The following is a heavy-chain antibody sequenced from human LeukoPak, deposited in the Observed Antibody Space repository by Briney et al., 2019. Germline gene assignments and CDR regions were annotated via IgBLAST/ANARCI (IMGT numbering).Heavy chain of an antibody. D-gene: IGHD6-19*01. Sequence: GGSLRLSCAPSAFTFSSYAMSWVRQPPGKGLEWVSTISRSGGTLDYADSVTGRFTISRDNSKNTLYLQLNSLRAEDTAVYYCARQQLLAIDSWGQGTLVTVSS. CDR2: ISRSGGTL. CDR1: AFTFSSYA. CDR3: ARQQLLAIDS. J-gene: IGHJ4*02. V-gene: IGHV3-23*01.